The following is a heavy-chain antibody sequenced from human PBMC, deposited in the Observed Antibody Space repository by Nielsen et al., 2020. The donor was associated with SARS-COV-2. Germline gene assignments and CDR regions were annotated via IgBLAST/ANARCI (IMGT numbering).Heavy chain of an antibody. CDR1: GGSISSYS. Sequence: SETLSLTCTVSGGSISSYSWSWIRQPPGKGLEWIGYIYYSGSTNYNPSLKSRVTISVDTSKNKFSPKLSSVTAADTAVYYCARGEGIAVAGRFDYWGQGTLVTVSS. J-gene: IGHJ4*02. D-gene: IGHD6-19*01. V-gene: IGHV4-59*01. CDR3: ARGEGIAVAGRFDY. CDR2: IYYSGST.